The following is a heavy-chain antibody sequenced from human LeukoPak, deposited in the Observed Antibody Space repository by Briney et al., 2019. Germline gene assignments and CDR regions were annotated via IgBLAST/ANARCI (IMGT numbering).Heavy chain of an antibody. V-gene: IGHV4-34*01. D-gene: IGHD3-22*01. CDR2: INHSGST. J-gene: IGHJ3*02. CDR3: ARGDSSGYYYDSFDI. CDR1: GGSFSGYY. Sequence: PSETLSLTCAVYGGSFSGYYWSWIRQPPGKGLEGIGEINHSGSTNYNPSLKSRVTISVDTSENQFSLKLSSVTAADTAVYYCARGDSSGYYYDSFDIWGQGTMVTVSS.